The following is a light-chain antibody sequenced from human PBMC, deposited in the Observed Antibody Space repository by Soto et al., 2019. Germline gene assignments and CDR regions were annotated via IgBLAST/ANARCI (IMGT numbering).Light chain of an antibody. V-gene: IGKV2-24*01. J-gene: IGKJ1*01. CDR2: KTS. CDR3: VEASLLPHA. CDR1: QSLAYSDGNIY. Sequence: DIVLTQTPLSSPVTLGQPASISCKSSQSLAYSDGNIYLNWLQQRPGQPPRLLISKTSNRFSGVPDRFSGSGAGTDFTLKISKVEAEDVGVYYCVEASLLPHAFGQGTKVEIK.